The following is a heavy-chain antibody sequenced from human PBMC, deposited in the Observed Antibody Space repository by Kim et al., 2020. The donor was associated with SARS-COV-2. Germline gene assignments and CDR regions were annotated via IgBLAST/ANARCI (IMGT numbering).Heavy chain of an antibody. CDR2: ISYDGSNK. D-gene: IGHD3-3*01. CDR3: ARRGNYDFWSGYGKNWFDP. V-gene: IGHV3-30-3*01. Sequence: GSLRLSCAASGFTFSSYAMHWVRQAPGKGLEWVAVISYDGSNKYYADSVKGRFTISRDNSKNTLYLQMNSLRAEDTAVYYCARRGNYDFWSGYGKNWFDPWGQGTLVTVSS. CDR1: GFTFSSYA. J-gene: IGHJ5*02.